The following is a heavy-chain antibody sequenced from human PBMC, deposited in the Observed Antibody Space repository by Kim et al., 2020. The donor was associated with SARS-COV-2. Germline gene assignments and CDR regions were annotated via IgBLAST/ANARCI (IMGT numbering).Heavy chain of an antibody. CDR1: GFAFSTYS. J-gene: IGHJ4*02. D-gene: IGHD1-26*01. CDR3: ARVASGNYWGIFDY. Sequence: GGSLRLSCAASGFAFSTYSIIWVRQAPGKGLEWVSSSSSTSSYIYYADSLKGRFTVSRDNAKNSLYLQMNSLRAEDTAVYYCARVASGNYWGIFDYWGQGALVTVSS. V-gene: IGHV3-21*01. CDR2: SSSTSSYI.